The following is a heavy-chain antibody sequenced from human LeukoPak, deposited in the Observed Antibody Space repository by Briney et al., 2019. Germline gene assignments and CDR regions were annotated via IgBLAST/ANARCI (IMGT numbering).Heavy chain of an antibody. CDR3: ARVGWRVATSNYYFDY. CDR2: IKQDGSEK. CDR1: RFTFSSYW. Sequence: GGSLRLSCAASRFTFSSYWMSWVRQAPGKGLEWVANIKQDGSEKYYVDSVKGRFTISRDNAKNSLYLQMNSLRAEDTAVYYCARVGWRVATSNYYFDYWGQGTLVTVSS. V-gene: IGHV3-7*01. J-gene: IGHJ4*02. D-gene: IGHD5-12*01.